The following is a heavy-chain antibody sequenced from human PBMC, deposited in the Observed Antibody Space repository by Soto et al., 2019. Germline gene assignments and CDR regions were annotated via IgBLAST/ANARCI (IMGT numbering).Heavy chain of an antibody. CDR3: ARGYYLPDRPYCGGDCYSTWFDP. D-gene: IGHD2-21*02. Sequence: SETLCLTCTVSGGYISSGGYYWSWIRQHPGKGLEWIGYIYYSGSTYYNPSLKSRVTISVDTSKNQFSLKLSSVTAADTAVYYCARGYYLPDRPYCGGDCYSTWFDPWGQGTLVTVSS. CDR2: IYYSGST. CDR1: GGYISSGGYY. J-gene: IGHJ5*02. V-gene: IGHV4-31*03.